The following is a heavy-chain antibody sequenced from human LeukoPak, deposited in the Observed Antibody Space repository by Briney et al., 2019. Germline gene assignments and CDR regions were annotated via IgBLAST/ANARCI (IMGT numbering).Heavy chain of an antibody. CDR2: ISAYNGNI. D-gene: IGHD3-3*01. CDR3: ASMSGYYPSYYLDY. CDR1: GYTFISYG. J-gene: IGHJ4*02. V-gene: IGHV1-18*01. Sequence: ASVTVSCKASGYTFISYGITWVRQAPGQGLEWLGWISAYNGNIDYAQKLQGRVTLTTDTSTSTAYMEVRSLRSDDTAVYYCASMSGYYPSYYLDYWGQGTLVTVSS.